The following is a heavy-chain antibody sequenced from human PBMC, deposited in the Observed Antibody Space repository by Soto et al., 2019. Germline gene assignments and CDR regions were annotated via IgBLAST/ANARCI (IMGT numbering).Heavy chain of an antibody. CDR2: LYPDGRA. Sequence: GGSLRLSCAASGFSVSSNYLTWVRQAPGKGLEWVSSLYPDGRAYFADSEKGRFTISTDNAKNSVYLQMNTWRAEDTAVYYCARGLGRDYHDNRGYFHLDYWGQGTLVTVSS. J-gene: IGHJ4*02. CDR1: GFSVSSNY. V-gene: IGHV3-53*01. CDR3: ARGLGRDYHDNRGYFHLDY. D-gene: IGHD3-22*01.